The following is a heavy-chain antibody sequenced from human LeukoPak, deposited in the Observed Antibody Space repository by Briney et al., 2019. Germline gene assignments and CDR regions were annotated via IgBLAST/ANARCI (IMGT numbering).Heavy chain of an antibody. V-gene: IGHV3-49*03. CDR2: IGSKPYGGTT. Sequence: LAGGSLRLSCTASGFTFGDYAMSWFRQAPGKGLEWVGFIGSKPYGGTTEYAASVKGRFTISRDDSKSIAYLQMNSLKTEDTAVYYCTRRRSSYYFDYWGQGTLVTVSS. J-gene: IGHJ4*02. CDR1: GFTFGDYA. D-gene: IGHD3-16*02. CDR3: TRRRSSYYFDY.